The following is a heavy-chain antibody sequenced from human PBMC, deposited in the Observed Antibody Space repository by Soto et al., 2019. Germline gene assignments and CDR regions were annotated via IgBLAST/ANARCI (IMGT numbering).Heavy chain of an antibody. CDR1: GGSISSYY. Sequence: QVQLQESGPGLVKPSETLSLTCTVSGGSISSYYWIWIRQPPGKGLEWIGYIYYSGSTNYIPSLRSRATRAVNASKNRFSLKLRSVIAADTAGDYGARRQWLAPLDHWGQGTLVTVSS. CDR2: IYYSGST. D-gene: IGHD6-19*01. CDR3: ARRQWLAPLDH. J-gene: IGHJ4*02. V-gene: IGHV4-59*08.